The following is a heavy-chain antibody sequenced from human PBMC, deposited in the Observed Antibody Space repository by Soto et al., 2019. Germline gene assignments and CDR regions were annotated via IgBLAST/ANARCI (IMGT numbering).Heavy chain of an antibody. CDR1: GFTFTSYG. D-gene: IGHD5-18*01. CDR2: ISYDGGLQ. V-gene: IGHV3-30*03. Sequence: QAHLVESGGGVVQPGRSLRLSCAASGFTFTSYGMHWVRQAPGTRLEWVAVISYDGGLQLYADSVKGRFTISRDNSKNMGLLQMNSLRAEDTAVYYCVSDRGYGHASVPYSWGQGTLVSVSS. CDR3: VSDRGYGHASVPYS. J-gene: IGHJ4*02.